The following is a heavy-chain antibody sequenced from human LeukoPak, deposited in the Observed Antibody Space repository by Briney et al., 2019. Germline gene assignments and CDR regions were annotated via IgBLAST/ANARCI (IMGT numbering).Heavy chain of an antibody. CDR3: AREPGGILYHRDS. Sequence: GGSQRLSCAASGFTFSSYSMNWVRQAPGKGREWVSYISSSSSTINYADSVKGRFTFSRDNAKNSLYLQMNSLRAEDTAVYYCAREPGGILYHRDSWGQGTLVTVSS. D-gene: IGHD2-8*01. CDR1: GFTFSSYS. J-gene: IGHJ4*02. CDR2: ISSSSSTI. V-gene: IGHV3-48*01.